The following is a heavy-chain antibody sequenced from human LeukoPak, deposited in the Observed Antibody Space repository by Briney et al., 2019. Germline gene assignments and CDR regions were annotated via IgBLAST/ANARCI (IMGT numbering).Heavy chain of an antibody. Sequence: PGGSLRLPCAASGFTFSSYAMHWVRQAPGKGLEWVAVISYDGSNKYYADSVKGRFTISRDNSKNTLYLQMNSLRAEDTAVYYCARALYGSGIFYYYYGMDVWGQGTTVTVSS. CDR1: GFTFSSYA. CDR3: ARALYGSGIFYYYYGMDV. D-gene: IGHD3-10*01. J-gene: IGHJ6*02. CDR2: ISYDGSNK. V-gene: IGHV3-30*01.